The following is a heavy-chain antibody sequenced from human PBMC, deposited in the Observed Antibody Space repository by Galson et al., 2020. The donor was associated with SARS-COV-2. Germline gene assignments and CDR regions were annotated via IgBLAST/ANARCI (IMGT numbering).Heavy chain of an antibody. D-gene: IGHD3-16*01. V-gene: IGHV3-72*01. CDR3: SKDWSGAGEF. CDR1: GFTFSDFY. Sequence: GESLKISCVASGFTFSDFYMDWVRQAPGQGLEWLGRIRDKHSGYSTEYAASVRGRFTVSRDDSKNLVYLQMNSLKIEDTAIYYCSKDWSGAGEFWGQGTLVTVSS. J-gene: IGHJ4*02. CDR2: IRDKHSGYST.